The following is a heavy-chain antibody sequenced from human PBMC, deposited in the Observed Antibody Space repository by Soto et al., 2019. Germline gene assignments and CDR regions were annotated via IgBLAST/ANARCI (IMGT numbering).Heavy chain of an antibody. CDR3: AKSPMVRTFHYGMDV. D-gene: IGHD2-8*01. Sequence: ESGGGLVQPGGSLRVSCAASELTFSRFWMSWVRQAPGKGLEWVADINEDGTEKYYADAVKGRFTISRDNAKNSLYLQMNNLRAGDTAVYFCAKSPMVRTFHYGMDVWGQGTTVTVSS. V-gene: IGHV3-7*05. J-gene: IGHJ6*02. CDR2: INEDGTEK. CDR1: ELTFSRFW.